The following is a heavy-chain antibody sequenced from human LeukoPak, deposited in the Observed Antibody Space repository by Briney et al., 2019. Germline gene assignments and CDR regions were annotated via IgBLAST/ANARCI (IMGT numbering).Heavy chain of an antibody. D-gene: IGHD6-13*01. J-gene: IGHJ4*02. CDR1: GFTFSSYS. CDR3: ARVVPRTTYSSSWYNDLGCFDY. V-gene: IGHV3-21*01. CDR2: ISSSSSYI. Sequence: GGSLRLSCAASGFTFSSYSMNWVRQAPGKGLEGVSSISSSSSYIYYADSVKGRFTISRDNAKNSLYLQMNSLRAEDTAVYYCARVVPRTTYSSSWYNDLGCFDYWGQGTLVTVSS.